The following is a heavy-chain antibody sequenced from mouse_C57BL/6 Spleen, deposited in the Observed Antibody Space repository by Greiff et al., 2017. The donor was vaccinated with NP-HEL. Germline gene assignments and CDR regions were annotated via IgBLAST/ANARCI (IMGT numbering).Heavy chain of an antibody. V-gene: IGHV2-2*01. Sequence: VKLLESGPGLVQPSQSLSITCTVSGFSLTSYGVPWVRQSPGKGLEWLGVIWSGGSTDYNAAFISRLSISKDKSKSQVFYKMNSLQAEDTAIYDGAGYYGSRYAMDYWGQGTSVTVSS. D-gene: IGHD1-1*01. CDR1: GFSLTSYG. CDR3: AGYYGSRYAMDY. CDR2: IWSGGST. J-gene: IGHJ4*01.